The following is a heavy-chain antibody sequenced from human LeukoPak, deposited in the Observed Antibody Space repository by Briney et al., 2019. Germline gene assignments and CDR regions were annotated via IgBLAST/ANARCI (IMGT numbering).Heavy chain of an antibody. J-gene: IGHJ6*03. Sequence: PGGSLRLSCAASGFTFSSYEMNWVRQAPGKGLEWVSYISSSGSIIYYADSVKGRFTISRDNAKNSLHLQMNSLRAEDTAVYYCARGDTAMVDYYYYMDVWGKGTTVTISS. D-gene: IGHD5-18*01. CDR2: ISSSGSII. CDR3: ARGDTAMVDYYYYMDV. CDR1: GFTFSSYE. V-gene: IGHV3-48*03.